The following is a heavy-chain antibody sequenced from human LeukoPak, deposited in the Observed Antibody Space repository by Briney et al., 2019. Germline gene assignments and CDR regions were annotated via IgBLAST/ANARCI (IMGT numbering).Heavy chain of an antibody. CDR3: ARDSGVGFDY. D-gene: IGHD3-10*01. Sequence: SETLSLTCTVSGGSISSYYWSWIRQPPGKGLEWIGYIYYSGSTNYNPSLKRRVTISVDTSKNQFSLKLSSVTAADTAVYYCARDSGVGFDYWGQGTLVTVSS. CDR2: IYYSGST. CDR1: GGSISSYY. J-gene: IGHJ4*02. V-gene: IGHV4-59*01.